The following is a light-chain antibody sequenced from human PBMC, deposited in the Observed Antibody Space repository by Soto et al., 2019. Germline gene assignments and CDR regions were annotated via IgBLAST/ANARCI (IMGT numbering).Light chain of an antibody. V-gene: IGLV1-44*01. J-gene: IGLJ7*01. CDR1: KSNIGDNP. CDR3: ATWDDSLNGWV. Sequence: QSVLTQPPSASGTPGQRVIISCSGSKSNIGDNPVNWFQQFPGTAPKLLIFSNDERPSGVPERFSGSKSGASASLAISGLQSDDEADYYCATWDDSLNGWVFGGGTQLTVL. CDR2: SND.